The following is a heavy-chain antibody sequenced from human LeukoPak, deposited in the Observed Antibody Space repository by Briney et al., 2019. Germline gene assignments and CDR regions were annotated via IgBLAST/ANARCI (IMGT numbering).Heavy chain of an antibody. CDR1: GFTFSSYE. Sequence: GGSLRLSCAASGFTFSSYEMNWVRQAPGKGLEWVSYISSSSSTIYYADSVKGRFTISRDNAKNSLYLQLNSLRAEDTAVYYCARSLVVGATYPYHWGQGTLVTVSS. V-gene: IGHV3-48*01. J-gene: IGHJ5*02. D-gene: IGHD1-26*01. CDR2: ISSSSSTI. CDR3: ARSLVVGATYPYH.